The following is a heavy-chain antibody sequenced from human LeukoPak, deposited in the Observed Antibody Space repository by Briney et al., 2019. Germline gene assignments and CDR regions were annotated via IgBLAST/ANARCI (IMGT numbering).Heavy chain of an antibody. CDR2: IIPIFGTA. V-gene: IGHV1-69*13. CDR3: ARGDYYDSSGVIDP. D-gene: IGHD3-22*01. Sequence: GASVKVSCKASGGTFSSYAISWVRQAPGQGLEWMGGIIPIFGTANYAQKFQGRVTITADESTSTAYMELRSLRSDDTAVYYCARGDYYDSSGVIDPWGQGTLVTVSS. J-gene: IGHJ5*02. CDR1: GGTFSSYA.